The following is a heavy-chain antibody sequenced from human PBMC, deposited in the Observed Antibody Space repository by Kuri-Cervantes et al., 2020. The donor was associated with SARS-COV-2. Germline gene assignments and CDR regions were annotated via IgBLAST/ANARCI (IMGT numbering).Heavy chain of an antibody. J-gene: IGHJ4*02. CDR1: GFTFSNAW. V-gene: IGHV3-15*07. CDR2: IKSKTDGGTT. Sequence: GESLKISCAASGFTFSNAWMNWVRQAPGKGLEWVGRIKSKTDGGTTDYAAPVKDRFTISRDDSKNMLYLQMNSLRAEDTAVYYCAKNRRGSGSSFDYWGQGTLVTVSS. CDR3: AKNRRGSGSSFDY. D-gene: IGHD3-22*01.